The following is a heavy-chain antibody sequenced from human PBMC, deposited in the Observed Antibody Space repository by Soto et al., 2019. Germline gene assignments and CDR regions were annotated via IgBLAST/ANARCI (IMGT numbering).Heavy chain of an antibody. CDR2: ISYDGSNK. CDR1: GFTFSSYG. J-gene: IGHJ6*03. V-gene: IGHV3-30*18. D-gene: IGHD2-15*01. Sequence: GGSLRLSCAASGFTFSSYGMHWVRQAPGKGLEWVAVISYDGSNKYYADSVKGRFTISRDNSKNTLYLQMNSLRAEDTAVYYCAKGINGGYCSGGSCYYYYYMDVWGKGTTVTVSS. CDR3: AKGINGGYCSGGSCYYYYYMDV.